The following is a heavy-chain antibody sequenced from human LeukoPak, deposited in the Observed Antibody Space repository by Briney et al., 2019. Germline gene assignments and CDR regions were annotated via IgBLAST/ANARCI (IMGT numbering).Heavy chain of an antibody. CDR1: GGSISSYY. D-gene: IGHD6-13*01. Sequence: SETLSLTRTVSGGSISSYYWSWIRQPPGKRLEWIGYIYYSGSTNYNPSLKSRVTISVDTSKNQFSLKLSSVTAADTAVYYCARRAGGSSSHYYFDYWGQGTLVTVSS. V-gene: IGHV4-59*12. CDR2: IYYSGST. J-gene: IGHJ4*02. CDR3: ARRAGGSSSHYYFDY.